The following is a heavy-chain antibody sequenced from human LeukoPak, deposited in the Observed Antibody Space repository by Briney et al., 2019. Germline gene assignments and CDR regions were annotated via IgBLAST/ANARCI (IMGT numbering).Heavy chain of an antibody. CDR1: GYTFIGYY. CDR3: ARKVASANAFDI. CDR2: INPNNGGT. D-gene: IGHD6-25*01. V-gene: IGHV1-2*02. Sequence: GASVKVSCKASGYTFIGYYIHWVRQAPGQGLERMGWINPNNGGTIFAQKFQDRITMTRDTSISTAYMELNRLRSDDTAVYYCARKVASANAFDIWGQGPMVTVSS. J-gene: IGHJ3*02.